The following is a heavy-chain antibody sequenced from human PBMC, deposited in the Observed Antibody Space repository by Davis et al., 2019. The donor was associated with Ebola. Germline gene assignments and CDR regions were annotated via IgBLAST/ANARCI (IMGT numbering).Heavy chain of an antibody. CDR1: GGSISSSSYY. Sequence: MPSETLSLTCTVSGGSISSSSYYWGWIRQPPGKGLEWIGSIYYSGSTYYNPSLKSRVTISVDTSKNQFSLKLSSVTAADTAVYYCARHQGSYYYDSSGYSLRTNWFDPWGQGTLVTVSS. CDR2: IYYSGST. D-gene: IGHD3-22*01. V-gene: IGHV4-39*01. J-gene: IGHJ5*02. CDR3: ARHQGSYYYDSSGYSLRTNWFDP.